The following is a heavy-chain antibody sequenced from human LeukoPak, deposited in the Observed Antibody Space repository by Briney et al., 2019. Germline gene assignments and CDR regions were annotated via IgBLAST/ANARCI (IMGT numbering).Heavy chain of an antibody. Sequence: ASVTVSCKASGYTFTSYGISWVRQAPGQGLEWMGWISAYNGNTNYAQKLQGRVTMTTDTSTSTAYMELRSLRSDDTAVYYCASSMVRGIFAFDIWGQGTMVTVSS. V-gene: IGHV1-18*01. D-gene: IGHD3-10*01. CDR2: ISAYNGNT. J-gene: IGHJ3*02. CDR1: GYTFTSYG. CDR3: ASSMVRGIFAFDI.